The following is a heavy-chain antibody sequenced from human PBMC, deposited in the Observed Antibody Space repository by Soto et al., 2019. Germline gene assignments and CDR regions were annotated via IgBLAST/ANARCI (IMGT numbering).Heavy chain of an antibody. V-gene: IGHV3-23*01. D-gene: IGHD6-19*01. Sequence: PGGSLRLSCASSGFTFSSYAMSWVRQAPGKGLEWVSAISGSGGSTYYADSVKGRFTISRDNSKNTLYLQMNSLRAEDTAVYYCAKVHSSEIYYFDYWGQGTLVTVSS. CDR3: AKVHSSEIYYFDY. CDR1: GFTFSSYA. CDR2: ISGSGGST. J-gene: IGHJ4*02.